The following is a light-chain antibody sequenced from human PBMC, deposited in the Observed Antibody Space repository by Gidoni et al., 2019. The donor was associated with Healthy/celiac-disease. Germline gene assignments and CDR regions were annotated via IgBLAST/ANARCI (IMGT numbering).Light chain of an antibody. J-gene: IGKJ2*01. V-gene: IGKV3-20*01. CDR2: GAS. CDR1: QSISSTY. Sequence: DIVLTQSPVTLSLSPGERATLSCRASQSISSTYLAWYQQKPGQAPRLLIYGASNRATGIPDRFSGSGSGTDFTLTISRLEPEDFAVYYCQQYDNSPAYTFGQXTKLEIK. CDR3: QQYDNSPAYT.